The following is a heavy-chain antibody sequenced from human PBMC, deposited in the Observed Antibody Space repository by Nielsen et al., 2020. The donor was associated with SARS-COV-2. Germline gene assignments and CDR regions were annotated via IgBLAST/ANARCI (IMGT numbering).Heavy chain of an antibody. CDR2: IRMSDGAT. CDR3: ASDPSYASSWLHYFDF. Sequence: GGSLRLSCTASGFALSAYGMDWVRQVPGRGLEWLAHIRMSDGATQYAASVNGRFTVSRDNAKNSLYLQMNNLRDEDTAVYYCASDPSYASSWLHYFDFWGQGTLVTVSS. J-gene: IGHJ4*02. D-gene: IGHD5-12*01. CDR1: GFALSAYG. V-gene: IGHV3-48*02.